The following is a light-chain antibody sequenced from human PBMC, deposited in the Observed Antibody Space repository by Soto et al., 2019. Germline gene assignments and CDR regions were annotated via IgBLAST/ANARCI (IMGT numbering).Light chain of an antibody. Sequence: DVVMTQSPLSLPVTLGQPASISCRSSQSLVYSDGNTSLNCFQQRPGQSPRRLIYKVSNRDSGVPDRLQGSGSGTDFTLKISRVEAEYVGVYSCMLGTHWPWTFGQGTKLEIK. CDR1: QSLVYSDGNTS. CDR2: KVS. CDR3: MLGTHWPWT. V-gene: IGKV2-30*01. J-gene: IGKJ2*02.